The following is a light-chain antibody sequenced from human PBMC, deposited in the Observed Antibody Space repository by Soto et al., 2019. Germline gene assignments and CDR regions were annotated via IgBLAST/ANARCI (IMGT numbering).Light chain of an antibody. V-gene: IGLV2-8*01. J-gene: IGLJ1*01. CDR2: EVV. CDR1: KSDIGVYDF. CDR3: SSYTRSSTPYV. Sequence: QSALTQPPSASGSPGQSVTISCTGTKSDIGVYDFVSWYQHHPGKAPRLIIYEVVQRPSGVPDRFSGSKSGNTASLTVSGLQAADEADYYCSSYTRSSTPYVYGTGTKLTVL.